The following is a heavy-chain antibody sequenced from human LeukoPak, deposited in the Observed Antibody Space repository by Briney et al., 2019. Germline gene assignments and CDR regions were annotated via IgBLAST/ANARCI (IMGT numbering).Heavy chain of an antibody. Sequence: PGGSLRLSCAASGFTVSSNYMSWVRQAPGKGLEWVSVIYSGGSTYYADSVKGRFTISRDNSKNTLYLQMNSLRAEDTAVYYCARGSSTSCLDYWGQGTLVTVPS. CDR3: ARGSSTSCLDY. V-gene: IGHV3-66*01. CDR1: GFTVSSNY. CDR2: IYSGGST. J-gene: IGHJ4*02. D-gene: IGHD2-2*01.